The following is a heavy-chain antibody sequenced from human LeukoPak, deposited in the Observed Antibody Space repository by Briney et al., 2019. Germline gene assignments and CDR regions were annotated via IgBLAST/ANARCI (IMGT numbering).Heavy chain of an antibody. Sequence: SETLSLTCIVSDDSIRSNYWSWIRQPPGKGLEWIGYIFYSGSPNYNPSLKNRVTISVDTSKNQFSLRLSSVIAADTAVYYCARVSLCPAYSGTYCYYFDYWGQGTLVTVSS. D-gene: IGHD1-26*01. J-gene: IGHJ4*02. CDR2: IFYSGSP. V-gene: IGHV4-59*01. CDR3: ARVSLCPAYSGTYCYYFDY. CDR1: DDSIRSNY.